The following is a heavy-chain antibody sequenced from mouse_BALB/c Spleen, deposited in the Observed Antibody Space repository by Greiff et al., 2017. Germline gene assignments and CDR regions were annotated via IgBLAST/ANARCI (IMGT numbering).Heavy chain of an antibody. CDR3: ARNLLRLQAMDY. CDR1: GFSLSRYS. J-gene: IGHJ4*01. Sequence: QVQLKESGPGLVAPSQTLSITCTASGFSLSRYSVHWVRQPPGQGLEWLGMIWGGGSTDYNSALKSRLSIIKDNSKSQVFLKMNSLQTDDTAMYYCARNLLRLQAMDYWGQGTSVTVSS. D-gene: IGHD1-2*01. V-gene: IGHV2-6-4*01. CDR2: IWGGGST.